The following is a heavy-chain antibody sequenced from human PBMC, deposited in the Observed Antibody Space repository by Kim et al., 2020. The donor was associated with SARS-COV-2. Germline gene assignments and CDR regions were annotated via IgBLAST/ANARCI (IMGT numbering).Heavy chain of an antibody. V-gene: IGHV3-11*06. J-gene: IGHJ6*02. Sequence: GRFTISRDNAKNSLYLQMNSLRAEDTAVYYCAREVVPADDYYYYYYGMDVWGQGTTVTVSS. D-gene: IGHD2-2*01. CDR3: AREVVPADDYYYYYYGMDV.